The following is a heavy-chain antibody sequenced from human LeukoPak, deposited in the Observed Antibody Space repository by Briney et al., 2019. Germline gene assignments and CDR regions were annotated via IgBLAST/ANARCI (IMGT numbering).Heavy chain of an antibody. Sequence: ASVKVSCKASGYTFTGYYMHWVRQAPGQGLEWMGWINPNSGGTNYAQKFQGWVSMTRDTTISTAYMELRRLRSDDPAVYYCARLRDGMEVWGQGTTVTVSS. CDR2: INPNSGGT. J-gene: IGHJ6*02. CDR3: ARLRDGMEV. CDR1: GYTFTGYY. V-gene: IGHV1-2*04.